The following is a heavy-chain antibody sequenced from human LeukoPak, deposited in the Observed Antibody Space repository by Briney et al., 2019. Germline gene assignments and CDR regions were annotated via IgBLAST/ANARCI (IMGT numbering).Heavy chain of an antibody. Sequence: GGSLRLSCAASGFTFSTYEMNWVRQAPGKGLEWLSYITSSGSGVHYADSVKGRFTISRDNAENSLYLQMNSLRADDTAVYYCARTPSSSSSWHWGRGTPVTVSS. D-gene: IGHD6-13*01. CDR2: ITSSGSGV. CDR3: ARTPSSSSSWH. J-gene: IGHJ4*02. CDR1: GFTFSTYE. V-gene: IGHV3-48*03.